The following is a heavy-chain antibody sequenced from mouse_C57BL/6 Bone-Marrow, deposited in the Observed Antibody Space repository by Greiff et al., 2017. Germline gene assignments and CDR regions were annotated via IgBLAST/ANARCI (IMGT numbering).Heavy chain of an antibody. CDR1: GYTFTSYG. Sequence: QVQLQPSGAELARPGASVKLSCKASGYTFTSYGIRWVKQRPGQGLEWIGEIYPRSGNTYYNEKFKGKATLTADKSSSTAYMELRSLTSEDSAVYFGARNYYYGSSGFDYWGQGTTLTVSA. V-gene: IGHV1-81*01. J-gene: IGHJ2*01. D-gene: IGHD1-1*01. CDR2: IYPRSGNT. CDR3: ARNYYYGSSGFDY.